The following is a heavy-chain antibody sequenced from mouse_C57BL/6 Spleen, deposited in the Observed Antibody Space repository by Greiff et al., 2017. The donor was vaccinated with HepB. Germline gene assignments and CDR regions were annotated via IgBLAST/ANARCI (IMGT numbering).Heavy chain of an antibody. CDR3: ARSYGSPYYYAMDY. V-gene: IGHV1-64*01. CDR2: IHPNSGST. CDR1: GYTFTSYW. J-gene: IGHJ4*01. D-gene: IGHD1-1*01. Sequence: VKLQQPGAELVKPGASVKLSCKASGYTFTSYWMHWVKQRPGQGLEWIGMIHPNSGSTNYNEKFKSKATLTVDKSSSTAYMQLSSLTSEDSAVYYCARSYGSPYYYAMDYWGQGTSVTVSS.